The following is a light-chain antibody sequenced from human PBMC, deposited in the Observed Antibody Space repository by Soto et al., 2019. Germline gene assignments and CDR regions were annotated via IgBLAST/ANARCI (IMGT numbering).Light chain of an antibody. CDR1: SSDIGSYYL. J-gene: IGLJ2*01. CDR2: EVN. Sequence: QSALAQPASVSGSPGQSITISCSGTSSDIGSYYLVSWYQQHPGKAPKLIIYEVNKRPSGVSNRFSGSKSGNTASLTISGLQIEDEADYYCCSYAGSPTFAVFSGGTQLTVL. CDR3: CSYAGSPTFAV. V-gene: IGLV2-23*02.